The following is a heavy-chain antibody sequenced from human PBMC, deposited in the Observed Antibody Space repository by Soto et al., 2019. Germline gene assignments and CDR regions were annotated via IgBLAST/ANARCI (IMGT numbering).Heavy chain of an antibody. D-gene: IGHD4-4*01. Sequence: EVQLVESGGGLVQPGGSLRLSCAASGFTFSSYSMNWVRQAPGKGLEWVSYISSSSSTIYYADSVKGRFTISRDNAKNSLYLQMNSLRDEDTAVYYCARVGSQASVGNSLHFDYWGQGTLVTVSS. CDR1: GFTFSSYS. CDR3: ARVGSQASVGNSLHFDY. J-gene: IGHJ4*02. CDR2: ISSSSSTI. V-gene: IGHV3-48*02.